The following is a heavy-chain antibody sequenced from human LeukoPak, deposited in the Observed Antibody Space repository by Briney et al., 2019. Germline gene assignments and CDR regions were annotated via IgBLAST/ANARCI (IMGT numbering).Heavy chain of an antibody. D-gene: IGHD4/OR15-4a*01. Sequence: GGSLRLSCAASGFTFSSYGMHWVRQAPGKGLEWVTFICHDGSKKYYADSMKGRFTISRDNSKYTLYLQMNSLRAEDTAVYYCAKDGVGPNDYHAFDNWGQGTMVTVSS. CDR3: AKDGVGPNDYHAFDN. CDR1: GFTFSSYG. V-gene: IGHV3-30*02. J-gene: IGHJ3*02. CDR2: ICHDGSKK.